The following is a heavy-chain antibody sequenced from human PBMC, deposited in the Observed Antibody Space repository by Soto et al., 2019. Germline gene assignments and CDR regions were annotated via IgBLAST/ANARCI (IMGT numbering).Heavy chain of an antibody. V-gene: IGHV4-59*01. Sequence: PSETLSLTCIVSVGSISGSYWSWRRQSPGKGLEWLGYVYYTGSTNYSPSLRSRVSISVDTSKNEFSLRLSSVTAADTAVYFCARSVAVPGAHIDYWGQGTQVTVSS. CDR1: VGSISGSY. D-gene: IGHD3-3*01. J-gene: IGHJ4*02. CDR3: ARSVAVPGAHIDY. CDR2: VYYTGST.